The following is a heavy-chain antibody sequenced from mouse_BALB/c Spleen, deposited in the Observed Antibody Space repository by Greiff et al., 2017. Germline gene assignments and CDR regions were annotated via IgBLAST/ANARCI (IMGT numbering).Heavy chain of an antibody. CDR1: GFTFSSFG. D-gene: IGHD1-2*01. Sequence: EVQVVESGGGLVQPGGSRKLSCAASGFTFSSFGMHWVRQAPEKGLEWVAYISSGSSTIYYADTVKGRFTISRDNPKNTLFLQMTSLRSEDTAMYYCARSIHYYGYGFAYWGQGTLVTVSA. CDR3: ARSIHYYGYGFAY. J-gene: IGHJ3*01. V-gene: IGHV5-17*02. CDR2: ISSGSSTI.